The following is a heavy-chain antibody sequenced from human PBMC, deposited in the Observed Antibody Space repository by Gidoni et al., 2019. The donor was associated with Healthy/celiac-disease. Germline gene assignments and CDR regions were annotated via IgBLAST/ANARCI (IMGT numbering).Heavy chain of an antibody. J-gene: IGHJ6*02. CDR3: ARASYSSGWYAFSEYYYGMDV. V-gene: IGHV3-30-3*01. CDR1: GFTFSSYA. Sequence: QVQLVESGGGVVQPGRSLRLSCAASGFTFSSYAMHWVRQAPGKGLEWVAVISYDGSNKYYADSVKGRFTISRDNSKNTLYLQMNSLRAEDTAVYYCARASYSSGWYAFSEYYYGMDVWGQGTTVTVSS. CDR2: ISYDGSNK. D-gene: IGHD6-19*01.